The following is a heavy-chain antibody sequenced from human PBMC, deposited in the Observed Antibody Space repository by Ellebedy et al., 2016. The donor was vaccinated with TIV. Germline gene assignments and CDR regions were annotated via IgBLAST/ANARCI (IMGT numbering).Heavy chain of an antibody. V-gene: IGHV4-38-2*02. CDR3: ARDGAGRWDY. Sequence: MPSETLSLTCSVSGYSISSAFYWRSFRPPPGTGLAWIATISHTGNTYSNPSLKSRVTMSVDTSKNHFSLRLGSVTAADTAVYYCARDGAGRWDYWGPGTLVTVSS. J-gene: IGHJ4*02. D-gene: IGHD4-23*01. CDR1: GYSISSAFY. CDR2: ISHTGNT.